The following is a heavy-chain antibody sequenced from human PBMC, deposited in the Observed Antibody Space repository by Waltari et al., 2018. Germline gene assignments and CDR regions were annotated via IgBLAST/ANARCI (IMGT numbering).Heavy chain of an antibody. CDR1: GFPFSRYW. J-gene: IGHJ4*02. CDR2: TKSDGSEK. D-gene: IGHD2-8*01. CDR3: ATEEWYRFDY. Sequence: EVQLVESGGALVQPGVSLSLSCAASGFPFSRYWMSWVRHAPGKGLEWVANTKSDGSEKYYADSVKGRFTISRDNAKNSLYLQMNSLRVEDTAVYYCATEEWYRFDYWGQGTLVTVSS. V-gene: IGHV3-7*01.